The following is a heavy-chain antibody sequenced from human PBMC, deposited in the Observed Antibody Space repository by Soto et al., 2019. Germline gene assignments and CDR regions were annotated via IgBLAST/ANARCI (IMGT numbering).Heavy chain of an antibody. D-gene: IGHD6-13*01. CDR3: ARVAGYSSSWYVKYGMDV. CDR2: IYYSGST. V-gene: IGHV4-61*01. J-gene: IGHJ6*02. CDR1: GGSVSSDSYY. Sequence: PSETLSLTCTVSGGSVSSDSYYWSWIRQPPGKGLEWIGYIYYSGSTNYNPSLKSRVTISVDTSKNQFSLKLSSVTAADTAVYYCARVAGYSSSWYVKYGMDVWGQGTTVTVSS.